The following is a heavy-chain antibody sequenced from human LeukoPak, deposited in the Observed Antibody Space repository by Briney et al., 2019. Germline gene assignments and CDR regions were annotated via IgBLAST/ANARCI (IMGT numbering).Heavy chain of an antibody. J-gene: IGHJ4*02. CDR2: ISSSSFI. D-gene: IGHD2-2*01. CDR1: GFIFSSYS. V-gene: IGHV3-21*01. CDR3: VRGGSSSTWGRPDY. Sequence: GGSLRLSCAASGFIFSSYSMNWVRQAPGKGLGWVSSISSSSFIYYADSVKGRFTVSRDNAENSLYLQMNSLRVEDTAVFYCVRGGSSSTWGRPDYWGQGTLVTVSS.